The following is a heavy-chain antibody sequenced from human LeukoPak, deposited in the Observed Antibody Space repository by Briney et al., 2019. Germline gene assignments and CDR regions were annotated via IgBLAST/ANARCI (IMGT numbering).Heavy chain of an antibody. CDR2: LIPALGTA. D-gene: IGHD3-10*01. CDR1: GYTFTSYG. V-gene: IGHV1-69*05. J-gene: IGHJ2*01. CDR3: ARERLARGADYWYFDL. Sequence: SVKVSCKASGYTFTSYGISWVRQAPGQGLEWMGGLIPALGTANFPPRFQGRVTMTTDHSKTTAYMEVSRLTSEDTAIYYCARERLARGADYWYFDLWGRGTLVTVSS.